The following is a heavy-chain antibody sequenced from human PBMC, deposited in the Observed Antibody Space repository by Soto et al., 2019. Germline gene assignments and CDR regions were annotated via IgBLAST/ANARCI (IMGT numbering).Heavy chain of an antibody. V-gene: IGHV3-74*03. D-gene: IGHD2-2*01. Sequence: EVQLVESGGGLVQPGGSLRLCCAASGFTFSSYWMHWVRQAPGKGLVWVSRINSDGSSTTYADSVKGRFTISRDNAKNTLYLQMNSLRAEDTAVYYCARVEPCSSTSCYSVFDYWGQGTLVTVSS. CDR3: ARVEPCSSTSCYSVFDY. J-gene: IGHJ4*02. CDR2: INSDGSST. CDR1: GFTFSSYW.